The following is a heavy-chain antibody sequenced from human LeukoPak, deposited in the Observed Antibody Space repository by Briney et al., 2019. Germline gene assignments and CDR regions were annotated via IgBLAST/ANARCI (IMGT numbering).Heavy chain of an antibody. J-gene: IGHJ4*02. CDR2: ISNNGGYT. Sequence: GGSLRLSCAASGFTFSSYAMSWVRQAPGKGLEWVSAISNNGGYTYYADSVQGRFTISRDNSKSTLCLQMNSLRAEDTAVYYCAKPSPYYYDSSAAFDYWGQGTLVTVSS. CDR3: AKPSPYYYDSSAAFDY. D-gene: IGHD3-22*01. V-gene: IGHV3-23*01. CDR1: GFTFSSYA.